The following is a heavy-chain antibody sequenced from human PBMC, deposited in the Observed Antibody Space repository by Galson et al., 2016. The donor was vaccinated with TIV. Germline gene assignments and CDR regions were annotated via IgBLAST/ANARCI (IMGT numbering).Heavy chain of an antibody. CDR2: IIPLFGSA. CDR1: GGTFGSFV. J-gene: IGHJ6*02. CDR3: AKDRNTAMDTYHFYYGMDV. Sequence: SVKVSCKASGGTFGSFVFNWVRQAPGQGLEWMADIIPLFGSASYAQKFQGRVTITADRSTSTVYMELTSLTPEDSALYYCAKDRNTAMDTYHFYYGMDVWGQGTTVTVSS. V-gene: IGHV1-69*06. D-gene: IGHD5-18*01.